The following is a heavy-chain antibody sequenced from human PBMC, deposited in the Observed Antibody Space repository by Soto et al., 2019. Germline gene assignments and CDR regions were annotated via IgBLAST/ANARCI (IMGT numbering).Heavy chain of an antibody. V-gene: IGHV3-30-3*01. D-gene: IGHD3-10*02. CDR3: AREVLCSRYFDY. Sequence: QVQLVESGGGVVQPGRSLRLSCAASGFIFSNYVMYWVRQAPGKGLEWVAFMSYDGTTKSYADSVKGRFNISRDNSQNTLYLQRNSLRPEDTGVYYWAREVLCSRYFDYWGQGTLVTVSS. CDR2: MSYDGTTK. J-gene: IGHJ4*02. CDR1: GFIFSNYV.